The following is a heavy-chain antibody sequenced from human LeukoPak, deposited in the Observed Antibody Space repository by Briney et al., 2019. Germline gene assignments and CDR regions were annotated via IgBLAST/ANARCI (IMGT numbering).Heavy chain of an antibody. D-gene: IGHD5-12*01. Sequence: SETLSLTCTVSGGSISSSSYYWGWIRQPPGKGLEWIGSIYFSGTTYYNPSLKSRVTMSADTSKNQFSLKLRSVTAADTAVYYCARHSRSGYGDYESAFDIWGQGTMVTVSS. J-gene: IGHJ3*02. CDR2: IYFSGTT. CDR3: ARHSRSGYGDYESAFDI. CDR1: GGSISSSSYY. V-gene: IGHV4-39*01.